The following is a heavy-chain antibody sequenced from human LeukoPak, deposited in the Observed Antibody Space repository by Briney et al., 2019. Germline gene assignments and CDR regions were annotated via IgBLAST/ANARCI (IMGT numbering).Heavy chain of an antibody. J-gene: IGHJ4*02. CDR2: IRSSGDTT. V-gene: IGHV3-23*01. CDR1: GFTPSNYA. D-gene: IGHD5-24*01. Sequence: GGSLRLSCVACGFTPSNYAMSWVRQAPGKGLEWVSAIRSSGDTTYYADSVKGRFTISRDNSKNTLYMEMNSLRAEDTAIYYCAKAAGDGYNYGYWGQGTLVTVSS. CDR3: AKAAGDGYNYGY.